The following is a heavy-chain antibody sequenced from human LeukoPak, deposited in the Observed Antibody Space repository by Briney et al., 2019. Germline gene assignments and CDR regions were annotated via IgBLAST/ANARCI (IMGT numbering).Heavy chain of an antibody. V-gene: IGHV1-2*02. Sequence: ASVKVSCKASGYTFTGYYMHWVRQAPGQGLEWMGWINPNSGGTNYAQKFQGRVTMTRDTSISTAYMELSRLRSDDTAVYCCARGVGGSYLTAFDIWGQGTMVTVSS. D-gene: IGHD1-26*01. J-gene: IGHJ3*02. CDR3: ARGVGGSYLTAFDI. CDR2: INPNSGGT. CDR1: GYTFTGYY.